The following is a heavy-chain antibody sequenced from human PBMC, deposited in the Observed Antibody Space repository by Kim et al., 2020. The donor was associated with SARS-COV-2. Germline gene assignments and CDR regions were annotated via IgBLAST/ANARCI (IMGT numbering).Heavy chain of an antibody. CDR3: ARRYCSSTSCSGLDY. V-gene: IGHV1-3*01. J-gene: IGHJ4*02. CDR2: INAGNGNT. CDR1: GYTFTSYA. D-gene: IGHD2-2*01. Sequence: ASVKVSCKASGYTFTSYAMHWVRQAPGQRLEWMGWINAGNGNTKYSQKFQGRVTITRDTSASTAYMELSSLRSEDTAVYYCARRYCSSTSCSGLDYWGQGTLVTVSS.